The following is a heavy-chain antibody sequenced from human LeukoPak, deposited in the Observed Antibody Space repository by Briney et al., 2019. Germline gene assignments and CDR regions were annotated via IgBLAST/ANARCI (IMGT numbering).Heavy chain of an antibody. CDR2: INHNGST. CDR1: GGSFSGYY. J-gene: IGHJ4*02. CDR3: ARSSSSWIFDY. Sequence: SETLSLTCAVYGGSFSGYYWSWIRQPPGKGLERIGEINHNGSTNYNPSLKSRVTISVDTSKNQFSLKLSSVTAADTAVYYCARSSSSWIFDYWGQGTLVTVSS. D-gene: IGHD6-13*01. V-gene: IGHV4-34*01.